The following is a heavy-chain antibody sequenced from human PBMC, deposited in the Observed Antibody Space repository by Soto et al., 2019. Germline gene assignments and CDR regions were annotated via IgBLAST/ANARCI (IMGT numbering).Heavy chain of an antibody. D-gene: IGHD1-7*01. CDR3: ARDWVITGTTLGPGY. J-gene: IGHJ4*02. Sequence: QVQLVQSGAEVKKPGASVKVSCKASGYTFTSYYMHWVRQAPGQGLEWMGIIKPSGGSTSYAQKFQGRVTMPRDTSTSTVYMELSSLRSEDTAVYYCARDWVITGTTLGPGYWGQGTLVTVSS. V-gene: IGHV1-46*01. CDR1: GYTFTSYY. CDR2: IKPSGGST.